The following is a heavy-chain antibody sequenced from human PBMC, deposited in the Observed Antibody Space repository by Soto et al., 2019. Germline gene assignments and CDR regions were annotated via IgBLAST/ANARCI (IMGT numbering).Heavy chain of an antibody. J-gene: IGHJ3*02. CDR2: ISYSGNT. D-gene: IGHD3-3*01. Sequence: QVQLQESGPGLVKPSQTLSLTCTVSGGSFSGGGYYWSWIRQHPGKGLEWMGYISYSGNTKYKPSLQSRITISVDTSENQFSLRLTSVTAADTAIYFCARTSIFGVVLNAFDIGGQGTLVTVSS. V-gene: IGHV4-31*03. CDR3: ARTSIFGVVLNAFDI. CDR1: GGSFSGGGYY.